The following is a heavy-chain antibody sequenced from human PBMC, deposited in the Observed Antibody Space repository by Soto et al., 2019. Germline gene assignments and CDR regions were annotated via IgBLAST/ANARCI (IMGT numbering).Heavy chain of an antibody. V-gene: IGHV4-31*03. CDR1: GGSISSGGYY. CDR3: ARAPRGSTVTTNYYMDV. Sequence: TRSLTCTVSGGSISSGGYYWSWIRQHPGKGLEWIGYIYYSGSTYYNPSLKSRVTISVDTSKNQFSLKLSSVTAADTAVYYCARAPRGSTVTTNYYMDVWGKGTTVTVSS. CDR2: IYYSGST. D-gene: IGHD4-17*01. J-gene: IGHJ6*03.